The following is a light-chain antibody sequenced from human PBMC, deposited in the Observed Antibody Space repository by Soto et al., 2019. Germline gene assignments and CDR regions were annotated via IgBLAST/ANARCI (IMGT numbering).Light chain of an antibody. J-gene: IGKJ2*01. V-gene: IGKV1-39*01. CDR1: QGISTY. CDR2: AAS. CDR3: QQSYRTPYT. Sequence: DIQMTQSPSSLSASVGDRVTITCRASQGISTYLIWYQQRQGKAPKLLMDAASNLVSGVPSRFSSSGSGTEFTLTTSSLQPEDFATYYCQQSYRTPYTFGQETKLETK.